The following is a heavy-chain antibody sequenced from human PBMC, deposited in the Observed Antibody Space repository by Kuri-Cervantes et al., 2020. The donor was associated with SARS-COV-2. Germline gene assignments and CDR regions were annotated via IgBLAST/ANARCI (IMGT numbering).Heavy chain of an antibody. J-gene: IGHJ6*03. CDR1: GYTFTGYY. Sequence: ASVKVSCKASGYTFTGYYMHWVRQAPGQGLEWMGWINPNSGGTNYAQKFQGRVTMTRDTSISTAYMELSRLRADDTAVYYCARGIWFAKLGGSDYYYQYMDVWGKGTTVTVSS. V-gene: IGHV1-2*02. D-gene: IGHD3-10*01. CDR2: INPNSGGT. CDR3: ARGIWFAKLGGSDYYYQYMDV.